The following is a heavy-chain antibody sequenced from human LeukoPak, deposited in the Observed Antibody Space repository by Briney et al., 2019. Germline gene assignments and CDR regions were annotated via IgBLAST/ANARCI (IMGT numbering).Heavy chain of an antibody. V-gene: IGHV1-69*05. J-gene: IGHJ4*02. CDR2: IIAIFGTA. CDR3: ARDGSGVWFDY. D-gene: IGHD3-10*01. Sequence: SVKVSCKASGGTFSGYAFSWVRQAPGRGLEWMGGIIAIFGTANYPQKLQGRVTMTTDTSTSTAYMELRSLRSDDTAVYYCARDGSGVWFDYWGQGTLVTVSS. CDR1: GGTFSGYA.